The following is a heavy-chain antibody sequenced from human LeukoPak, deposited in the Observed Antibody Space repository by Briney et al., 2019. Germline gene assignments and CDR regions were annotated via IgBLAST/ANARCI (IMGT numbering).Heavy chain of an antibody. J-gene: IGHJ4*02. D-gene: IGHD6-6*01. Sequence: SETLSLTCTVSGGSISSYYWSWIRQPPGKGLEWIGYIYTSGSTNYNPSLKSRVTISVDTSKNQFSLKLSSVTAADTAVYYCARHYSSSSFLIHYWGQGTLVTVSS. CDR1: GGSISSYY. V-gene: IGHV4-4*09. CDR3: ARHYSSSSFLIHY. CDR2: IYTSGST.